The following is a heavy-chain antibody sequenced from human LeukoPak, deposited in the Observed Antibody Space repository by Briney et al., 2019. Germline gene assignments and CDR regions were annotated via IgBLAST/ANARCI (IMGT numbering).Heavy chain of an antibody. D-gene: IGHD6-13*01. J-gene: IGHJ4*02. Sequence: QSGGSLRLSCAASGFTFSSYAMSWVRQAPGKGPEWVSAISGSGGSTYYADSVKGRFTISRDNSKNTLYLQMNSLRAEDTAVYYCAKDGREQQLVLSFDYWGQGTLVTVSS. CDR3: AKDGREQQLVLSFDY. CDR1: GFTFSSYA. V-gene: IGHV3-23*01. CDR2: ISGSGGST.